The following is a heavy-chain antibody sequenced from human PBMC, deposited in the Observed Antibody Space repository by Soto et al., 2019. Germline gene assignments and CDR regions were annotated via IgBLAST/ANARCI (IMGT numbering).Heavy chain of an antibody. J-gene: IGHJ6*03. Sequence: EVQLLESGGGLVQPGGSLRLSCAASGFRLSDSAVSWVRQAPGKGLEWVSSLTVTGDSAFYSDSVKGRFTISRDISKSTLYLQMNSLRAEDTAVYYCAKNGCSYPACYPYYYYVDVGGRGTPVTVSS. CDR1: GFRLSDSA. D-gene: IGHD2-15*01. CDR3: AKNGCSYPACYPYYYYVDV. V-gene: IGHV3-23*01. CDR2: LTVTGDSA.